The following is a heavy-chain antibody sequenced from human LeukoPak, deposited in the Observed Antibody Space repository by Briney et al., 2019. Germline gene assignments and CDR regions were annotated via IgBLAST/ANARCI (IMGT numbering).Heavy chain of an antibody. D-gene: IGHD2-2*01. V-gene: IGHV4-61*08. Sequence: MTSETLSLTCAVSGGSISSGGYYWSWIRQPPGKGLEWIGYIYYSGSTNYNPSLKSRVTISVDTSKNQFSLKLGSVTAADTAVYYCARVPAAPRLYMDVWGQGTTVIVSS. CDR2: IYYSGST. CDR1: GGSISSGGYY. CDR3: ARVPAAPRLYMDV. J-gene: IGHJ6*02.